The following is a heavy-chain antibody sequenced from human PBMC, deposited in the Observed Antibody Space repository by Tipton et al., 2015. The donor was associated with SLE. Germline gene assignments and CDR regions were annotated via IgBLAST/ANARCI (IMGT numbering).Heavy chain of an antibody. V-gene: IGHV4-34*01. J-gene: IGHJ6*03. Sequence: LRLSCAVYGGSFSGYYWSWIRQPPGKGLEWIGEINHSGSTNYNPSLKSRVTISVDTPKNQFSLKLSSVTAAGTAVYFCARVSGSYLYYYYYYYMDVWGKGTTVTVSS. D-gene: IGHD1-26*01. CDR1: GGSFSGYY. CDR3: ARVSGSYLYYYYYYYMDV. CDR2: INHSGST.